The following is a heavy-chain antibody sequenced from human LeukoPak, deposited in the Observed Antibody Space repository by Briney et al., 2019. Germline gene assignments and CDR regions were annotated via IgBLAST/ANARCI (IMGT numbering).Heavy chain of an antibody. CDR1: RGSISSYY. Sequence: SEAVSLTCTVSRGSISSYYWSWVRQPPGKGLEWIGYIYNSGSNNYSPSLKSRVTISVDTSKNQFSLKLSSVTAPDTAVYYCARTTQEYYYDSSGFNSNWYFDLWGRGTLVTV. CDR2: IYNSGSN. CDR3: ARTTQEYYYDSSGFNSNWYFDL. V-gene: IGHV4-59*01. J-gene: IGHJ2*01. D-gene: IGHD3-22*01.